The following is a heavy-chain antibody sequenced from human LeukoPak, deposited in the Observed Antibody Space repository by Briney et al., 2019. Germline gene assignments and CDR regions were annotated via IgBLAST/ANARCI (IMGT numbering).Heavy chain of an antibody. CDR2: IKSKTDGGTT. CDR3: TTVTDSSGYYYRRRPFDY. CDR1: GFTFSNAW. D-gene: IGHD3-22*01. J-gene: IGHJ4*02. V-gene: IGHV3-15*01. Sequence: GGSLRLSCAASGFTFSNAWMSWVRQAPGKGLEWVGRIKSKTDGGTTDYAAPVKGRFTISRDDSKNTLYLQMNSLKTEDTAVYYCTTVTDSSGYYYRRRPFDYWGQGTLVTVSS.